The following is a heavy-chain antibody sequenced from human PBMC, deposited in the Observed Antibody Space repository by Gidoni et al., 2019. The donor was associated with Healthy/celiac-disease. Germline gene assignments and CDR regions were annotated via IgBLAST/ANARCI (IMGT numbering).Heavy chain of an antibody. CDR1: GGSISSSSYY. CDR3: ARSSHYDYVWGSYLGYDY. D-gene: IGHD3-16*02. Sequence: QLQLQESGPGLVKPSETLSLTCTVSGGSISSSSYYWGWIRQPPGKGLEWIGSIYYSGSTYYNPSLKSRVTISVDTSKNQFSLKLSSVTAADTAVYYCARSSHYDYVWGSYLGYDYWGQGTLVTVSS. CDR2: IYYSGST. V-gene: IGHV4-39*01. J-gene: IGHJ4*02.